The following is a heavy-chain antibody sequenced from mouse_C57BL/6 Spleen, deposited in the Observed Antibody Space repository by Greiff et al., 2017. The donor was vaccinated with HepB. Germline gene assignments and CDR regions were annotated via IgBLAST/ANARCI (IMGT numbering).Heavy chain of an antibody. CDR1: GYSITSGYY. CDR2: ISYDGSN. D-gene: IGHD2-1*01. J-gene: IGHJ4*01. Sequence: ESGPGLVKPSQSLSLTCSVTGYSITSGYYWNWIRQFPGNKLEWMGYISYDGSNNYNPSLKNRISITRDTSKNQFFLKLNSVTTEDTATYYCARDGNYGGDYWGQGTSVTVSS. CDR3: ARDGNYGGDY. V-gene: IGHV3-6*01.